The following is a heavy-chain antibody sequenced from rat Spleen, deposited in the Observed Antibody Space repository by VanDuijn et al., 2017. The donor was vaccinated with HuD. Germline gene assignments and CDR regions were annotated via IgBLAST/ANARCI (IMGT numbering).Heavy chain of an antibody. Sequence: EVQLQESGPGLVKPSQSLSLTCSVTGHSIASSYRWNWIRKFPGNKLEWMGYINSAGSTNCNPSLKSRISISRDTSKNQFFLQVDSVTTEETATYYCARYIPGYYVMDAWGQGASVTVSS. J-gene: IGHJ4*01. CDR2: INSAGST. CDR3: ARYIPGYYVMDA. V-gene: IGHV3-3*01. D-gene: IGHD1-4*01. CDR1: GHSIASSYR.